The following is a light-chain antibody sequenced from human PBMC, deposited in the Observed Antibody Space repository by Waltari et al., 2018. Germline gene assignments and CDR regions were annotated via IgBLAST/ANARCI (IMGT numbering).Light chain of an antibody. V-gene: IGLV3-25*03. CDR3: QSADSSGTYVV. CDR2: KDS. Sequence: SYELTQPPPVSVSPGQTARITCSGAACPKQYAYWYQQKPGKAPVLVIYKDSERPSGIPERFSGSSSGTTVTLTISGVQAEDEADYYCQSADSSGTYVVFGGGTKLTVL. J-gene: IGLJ2*01. CDR1: ACPKQY.